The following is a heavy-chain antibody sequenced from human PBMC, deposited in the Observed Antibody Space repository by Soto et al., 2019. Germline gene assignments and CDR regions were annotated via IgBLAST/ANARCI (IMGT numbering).Heavy chain of an antibody. CDR3: SRDAYMTSCEWPWFDP. CDR1: GFTFSVYT. CDR2: ITSSAPTI. D-gene: IGHD3-3*01. V-gene: IGHV3-48*02. Sequence: EAQLVESGGGLVQPGGTLRLSCAASGFTFSVYTMHWVRQSPGKRREWISSITSSAPTISYADSVKGRFTISRDNAKSALFLNTAMLRDEATAVYYCSRDAYMTSCEWPWFDPLGQGALVCVSS. J-gene: IGHJ5*02.